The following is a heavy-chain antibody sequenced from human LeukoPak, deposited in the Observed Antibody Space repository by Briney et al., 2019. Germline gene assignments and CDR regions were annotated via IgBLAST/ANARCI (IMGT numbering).Heavy chain of an antibody. J-gene: IGHJ6*02. D-gene: IGHD2/OR15-2a*01. V-gene: IGHV3-21*01. CDR3: ASLPHRIQEGRYYGMDV. Sequence: DSVKGRFTISRDNAKNSLYLQMNSLRAEDTAVYYCASLPHRIQEGRYYGMDVWGQGTTVTVSS.